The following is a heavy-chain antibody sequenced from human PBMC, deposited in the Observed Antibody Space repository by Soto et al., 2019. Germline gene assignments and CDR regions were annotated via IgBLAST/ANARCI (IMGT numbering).Heavy chain of an antibody. J-gene: IGHJ4*02. CDR1: GFTFSTYS. D-gene: IGHD4-4*01. Sequence: EVQLVESGGGLVKPGGSLRLSCAASGFTFSTYSMSWVRQAPGQGLEWVSSISPDSTYIYYADSLEGRFTISRDNAKSSLYLQMNSLRAEATAVYFCARSTVGYPFFDCWGQGTLVTVSS. CDR3: ARSTVGYPFFDC. V-gene: IGHV3-21*01. CDR2: ISPDSTYI.